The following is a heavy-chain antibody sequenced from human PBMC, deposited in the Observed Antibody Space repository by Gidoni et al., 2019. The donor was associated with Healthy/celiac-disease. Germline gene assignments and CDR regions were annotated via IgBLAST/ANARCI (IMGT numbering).Heavy chain of an antibody. Sequence: EVQLLEAGGGLVQPGGSLRLSCAASGFTLSSYAMSWVRQAPGKGLEWVSAISGSGGSTYYADSVKGRFTISRDNSKNTLYLQMNSLRAEDTAVYYCANGGYSYGYIFDAFDIWGQGTMVTVSS. CDR1: GFTLSSYA. CDR3: ANGGYSYGYIFDAFDI. J-gene: IGHJ3*02. CDR2: ISGSGGST. V-gene: IGHV3-23*01. D-gene: IGHD5-18*01.